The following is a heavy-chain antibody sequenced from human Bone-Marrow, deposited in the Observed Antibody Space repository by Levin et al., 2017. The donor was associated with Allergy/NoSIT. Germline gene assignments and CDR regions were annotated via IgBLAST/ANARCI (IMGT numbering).Heavy chain of an antibody. CDR2: IYNSGNT. D-gene: IGHD6-13*01. Sequence: ASQTLSLTCTVSGGSISTYYWSWIRQPPGKGLEWIGYIYNSGNTNYNPSLKSRVTISVDTSKNQFSLKLNSVTAADTAVYYCARASRIAAADFDYWGQGTLVTVS. CDR1: GGSISTYY. J-gene: IGHJ4*02. V-gene: IGHV4-59*01. CDR3: ARASRIAAADFDY.